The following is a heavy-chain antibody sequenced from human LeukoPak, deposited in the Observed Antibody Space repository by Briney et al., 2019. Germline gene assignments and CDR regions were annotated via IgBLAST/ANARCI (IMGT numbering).Heavy chain of an antibody. D-gene: IGHD3-3*01. Sequence: LRLSCAASGFTFSSYAMSWVRQAPGKGLEWIGYIYHDGNTHYNPSLRSRVTISLDRSKNHFSLKLNSVTAADTAVYYCARDWRSAFDIWGQGTMVTVSS. CDR1: GFTFSSYA. V-gene: IGHV4-30-2*01. CDR3: ARDWRSAFDI. CDR2: IYHDGNT. J-gene: IGHJ3*02.